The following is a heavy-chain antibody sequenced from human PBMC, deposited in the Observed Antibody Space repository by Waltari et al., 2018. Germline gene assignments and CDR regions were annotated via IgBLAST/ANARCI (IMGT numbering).Heavy chain of an antibody. V-gene: IGHV3-43D*03. D-gene: IGHD6-19*01. Sequence: EVQLVESGGVVVQPGGSLRLSCAASGFTFDDYAMHWVRQAPGKGLEWVSLISWDGGSTYYENFVNGRIYNSRDNSKNSLYLQMNSLRAEDTALYYCAKDNGIAVVGISSNRDFDLWGCGTLVTVSS. J-gene: IGHJ2*01. CDR3: AKDNGIAVVGISSNRDFDL. CDR2: ISWDGGST. CDR1: GFTFDDYA.